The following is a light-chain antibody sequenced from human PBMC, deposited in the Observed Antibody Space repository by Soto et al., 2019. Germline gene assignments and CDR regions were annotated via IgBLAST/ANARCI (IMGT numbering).Light chain of an antibody. CDR3: QQVKSFLPLP. CDR1: QDISSH. J-gene: IGKJ4*01. V-gene: IGKV1-9*01. CDR2: TAS. Sequence: IQLTQSPSSLSASVGDSVTITCLASQDISSHLAWYQQKPGRAPKVLIYTASTLESGVPSRFSGSASGTDFTLTISSLQPEDFATYYCQQVKSFLPLPFAGGNKVDI.